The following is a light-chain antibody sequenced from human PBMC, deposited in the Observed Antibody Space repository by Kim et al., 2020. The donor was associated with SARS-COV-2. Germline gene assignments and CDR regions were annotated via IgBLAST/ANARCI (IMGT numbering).Light chain of an antibody. CDR3: QQKTDSPDT. V-gene: IGKV3-20*01. CDR1: DTIRSNY. CDR2: GGS. J-gene: IGKJ2*01. Sequence: EIVLTQSPGTLSVSPGERATLPCRASDTIRSNYLAWYQQRPGQAPRLLIYGGSSSATGVPNRFSGRGSGTDFSLIISRLEPEDSSMYYCQQKTDSPDTLGKEPKLE.